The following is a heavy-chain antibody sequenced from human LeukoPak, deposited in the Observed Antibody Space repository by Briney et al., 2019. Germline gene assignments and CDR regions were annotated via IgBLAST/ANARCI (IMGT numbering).Heavy chain of an antibody. CDR3: AAQRRESSAWYYIDY. D-gene: IGHD6-19*01. J-gene: IGHJ4*02. CDR1: GDSISDYY. CDR2: IFYSGST. Sequence: SSETLSLTCTVSGDSISDYYRTWIRQPPGKGLEWIGYIFYSGSTKYNPSLKSRVTISVDTSKKQFSLKLSSVTAADTAAYYCAAQRRESSAWYYIDYWGQGTLVTVSS. V-gene: IGHV4-59*08.